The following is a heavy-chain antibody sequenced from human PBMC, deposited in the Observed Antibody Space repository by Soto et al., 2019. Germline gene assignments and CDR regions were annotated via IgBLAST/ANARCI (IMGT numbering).Heavy chain of an antibody. CDR2: IYSGGST. Sequence: EVQLVESGGGLVQPGGSLRLSCAASGFTVSSNYMSWVRQAPGKGLEWVSVIYSGGSTYYADSVKGRFTISRDNSKNTLYLQMNSLRADDTAVYYCARDHYYDSSGYPRYFDLWGRGTLVTVSS. D-gene: IGHD3-22*01. CDR1: GFTVSSNY. J-gene: IGHJ2*01. V-gene: IGHV3-66*01. CDR3: ARDHYYDSSGYPRYFDL.